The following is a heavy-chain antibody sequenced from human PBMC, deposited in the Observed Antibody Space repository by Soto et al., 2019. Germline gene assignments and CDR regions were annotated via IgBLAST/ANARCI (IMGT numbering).Heavy chain of an antibody. Sequence: SETLSLTCTVSGGTISSSSYYGGWIRQPPGKGLEWIGSIYYSGSTYYNPSLKSRVTISVDTSKNQFSLKLSSVTAADTAVYNCASQYRGGYGDYYYGMDVWGQGTTVTVSS. D-gene: IGHD1-26*01. CDR3: ASQYRGGYGDYYYGMDV. V-gene: IGHV4-39*01. J-gene: IGHJ6*02. CDR2: IYYSGST. CDR1: GGTISSSSYY.